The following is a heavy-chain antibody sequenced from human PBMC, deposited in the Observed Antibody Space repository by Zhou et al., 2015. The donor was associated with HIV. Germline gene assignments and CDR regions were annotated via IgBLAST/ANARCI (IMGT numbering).Heavy chain of an antibody. CDR2: IIPIFGTA. CDR3: ARKVITMVRGVIEEYYYYYGMDV. Sequence: QVQLVQSGAEVKKPGSSVKVSCKASGGTFSSYAISWVRQAPGQGLEWMGGIIPIFGTANYAQKFQGRVTITADESTSTAYMELSSLRSEDTAVYYCARKVITMVRGVIEEYYYYYGMDVWGQGTTVTVSS. J-gene: IGHJ6*02. D-gene: IGHD3-10*01. CDR1: GGTFSSYA. V-gene: IGHV1-69*01.